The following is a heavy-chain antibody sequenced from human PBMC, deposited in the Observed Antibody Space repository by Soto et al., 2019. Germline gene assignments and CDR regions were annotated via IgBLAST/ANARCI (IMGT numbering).Heavy chain of an antibody. CDR2: ISSSSSTI. D-gene: IGHD3-22*01. CDR1: GFTFSSYS. Sequence: EVQLVESGGGLVQPGGSLRLSCAASGFTFSSYSMNWVRQAPGKGLEWVSYISSSSSTIYYADSVKGRFTISRDNAKNSLYLQMNSLRDGDTAVYYCARSTAYYYDSSGYYGEYYFDYWGQGTLVTVSS. V-gene: IGHV3-48*02. J-gene: IGHJ4*02. CDR3: ARSTAYYYDSSGYYGEYYFDY.